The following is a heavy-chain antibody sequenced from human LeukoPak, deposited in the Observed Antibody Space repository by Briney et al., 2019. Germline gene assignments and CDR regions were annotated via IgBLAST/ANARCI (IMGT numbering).Heavy chain of an antibody. CDR3: ARDPNGNYVGAFDFQP. D-gene: IGHD4-17*01. V-gene: IGHV3-23*01. CDR1: GFTFATYA. Sequence: GGSLRLSCAASGFTFATYAMTWVRQAPGKGQEWVSSMTSGGRDIYYADSVKGRFTISRDNYKNTLYLQMNSLRAEDTAVYYCARDPNGNYVGAFDFQPWGQGTLVTVSS. J-gene: IGHJ1*01. CDR2: MTSGGRDI.